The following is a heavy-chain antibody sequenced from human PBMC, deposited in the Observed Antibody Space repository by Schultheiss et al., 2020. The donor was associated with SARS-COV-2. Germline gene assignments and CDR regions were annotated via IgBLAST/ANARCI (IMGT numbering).Heavy chain of an antibody. V-gene: IGHV3-11*04. CDR3: AREQVPAAPYYGMDV. D-gene: IGHD2-2*01. CDR1: GFTVSSNY. J-gene: IGHJ6*02. CDR2: ISSGASTM. Sequence: GGSLRLSCAASGFTVSSNYMSWIRQAPGKGLEWVSYISSGASTMYYADSVKGRFTISRDNAKNSLYLQMNSLRAEDTAVYYCAREQVPAAPYYGMDVWGQGTTVTVSS.